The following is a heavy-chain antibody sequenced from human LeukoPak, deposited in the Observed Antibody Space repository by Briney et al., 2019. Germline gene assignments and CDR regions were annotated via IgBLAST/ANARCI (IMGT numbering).Heavy chain of an antibody. J-gene: IGHJ4*02. V-gene: IGHV3-48*04. Sequence: QPGGSLRLSCAASGFTFSSYAMHWVRQAPGKGLEWVSYISSSGSTIYYADSVKGRFTISRDNAKNSLYLQMNSLRAEDTAVYYCVRESPVRGFDYWGQGTLVTVSS. CDR3: VRESPVRGFDY. CDR1: GFTFSSYA. CDR2: ISSSGSTI.